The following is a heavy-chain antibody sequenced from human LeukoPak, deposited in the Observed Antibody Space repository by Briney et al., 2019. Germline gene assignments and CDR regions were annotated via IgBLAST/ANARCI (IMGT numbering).Heavy chain of an antibody. J-gene: IGHJ4*02. V-gene: IGHV3-23*01. D-gene: IGHD1-14*01. CDR2: ISGSGGST. CDR1: GFTFSSYA. CDR3: TRHIIIKDYFDY. Sequence: GGSLRLSCAASGFTFSSYAMSWVRQAPGRGLEWVSAISGSGGSTYYADSVKGRFTISRDNSKNTLYLQMNSLKTEDTAVYYCTRHIIIKDYFDYWGQGTLVTVSS.